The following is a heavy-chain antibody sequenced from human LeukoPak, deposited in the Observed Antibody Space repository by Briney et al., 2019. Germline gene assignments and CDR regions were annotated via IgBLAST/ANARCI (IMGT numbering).Heavy chain of an antibody. D-gene: IGHD5-12*01. CDR3: ARIGYAGISFDY. CDR2: ISGSGGST. Sequence: GGSLRLSCAASGFTFSSYAMSWVRQAPGKGLEWVSAISGSGGSTYYADSVKGRFTISRDNSKNTLYLQMNSLRAEDTAVYYCARIGYAGISFDYWGQGTLVIVSS. J-gene: IGHJ4*02. CDR1: GFTFSSYA. V-gene: IGHV3-23*01.